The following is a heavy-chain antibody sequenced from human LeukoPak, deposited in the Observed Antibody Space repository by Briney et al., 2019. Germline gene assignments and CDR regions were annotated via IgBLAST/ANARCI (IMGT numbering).Heavy chain of an antibody. CDR3: ARHTMVRGVPGYYYYYMDV. V-gene: IGHV4-4*09. Sequence: SETLSLTCTVSGGSISSYYWSWIRQPPGKGLEWIGYIYTSGSTNYNPSLKSRVTISVDTSKNQFSLKLSSVTAADTAVYYCARHTMVRGVPGYYYYYMDVWGKGTTVTVSS. J-gene: IGHJ6*03. D-gene: IGHD3-10*01. CDR1: GGSISSYY. CDR2: IYTSGST.